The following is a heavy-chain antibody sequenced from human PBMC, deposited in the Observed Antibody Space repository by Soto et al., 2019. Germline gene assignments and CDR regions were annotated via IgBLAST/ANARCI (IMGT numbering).Heavy chain of an antibody. D-gene: IGHD2-8*01. CDR3: ARXLRXXXXGXTVYGMDV. CDR2: VSHDGRKT. J-gene: IGHJ6*02. Sequence: QVQLVESGGGEVQPGTSLRLSCIASGFIFSNNGMHWVRQAPGKGLEWVALVSHDGRKTFYADSVKGRLTIYRDNSKNTVYLHXNNLXXXXXXXXRCARXLRXXXXGXTVYGMDVWGQGTTVTVSS. CDR1: GFIFSNNG. V-gene: IGHV3-30*03.